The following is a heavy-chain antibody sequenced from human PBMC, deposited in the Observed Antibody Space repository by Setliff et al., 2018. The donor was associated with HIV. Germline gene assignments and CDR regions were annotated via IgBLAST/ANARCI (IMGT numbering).Heavy chain of an antibody. Sequence: SETLSLTCTVPGGSINRSNYYWGWIRQPPGKGLEWIGTISYTGSTYYNPSLKSRVTISVDTSKNQFSLKLSSVTAADTAVYFCARQTYYYDNSGHNWFDPWGQGTLVTVSS. V-gene: IGHV4-39*01. CDR3: ARQTYYYDNSGHNWFDP. CDR2: ISYTGST. J-gene: IGHJ5*02. D-gene: IGHD3-22*01. CDR1: GGSINRSNYY.